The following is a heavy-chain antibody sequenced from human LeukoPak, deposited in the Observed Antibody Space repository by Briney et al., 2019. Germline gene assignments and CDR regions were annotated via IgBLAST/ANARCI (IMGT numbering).Heavy chain of an antibody. V-gene: IGHV3-33*01. CDR3: ARGGYYDSSGYPFDY. CDR2: IWYDGSNK. CDR1: GFTFSDYG. J-gene: IGHJ4*02. Sequence: GGSLRLSCAASGFTFSDYGMHWVRQAPGKGLEWVAVIWYDGSNKYYADSVKGRFTISRDNSKNTLYLQMNSLRAEDTAVYYCARGGYYDSSGYPFDYWGQGTLVTVSS. D-gene: IGHD3-22*01.